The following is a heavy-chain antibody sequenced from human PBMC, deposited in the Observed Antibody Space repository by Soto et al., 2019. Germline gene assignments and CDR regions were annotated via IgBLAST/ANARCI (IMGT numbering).Heavy chain of an antibody. Sequence: SCAASESTVRAKAVGFVRRRTMKCLQWVSGVGGSDTDKHYADSVRGRFTVSRDNSKNTLYLQMNSLRADDTAVYYCAKDATAVNGVWAPLDMWGQG. CDR2: VGGSDTDK. V-gene: IGHV3-23*01. D-gene: IGHD2-8*01. J-gene: IGHJ3*02. CDR3: AKDATAVNGVWAPLDM. CDR1: ESTVRAKA.